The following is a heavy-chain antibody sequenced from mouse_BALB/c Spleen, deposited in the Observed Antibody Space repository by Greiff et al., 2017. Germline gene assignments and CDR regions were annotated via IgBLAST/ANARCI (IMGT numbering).Heavy chain of an antibody. Sequence: EVQGVESGGGLVQPGGSLRLSCATSGFTFTDYYMSWVRQPPGKALEWLGFIRNKANGYTTEYSASVKGRFTISRDNSQSILYLQMNTLRAEDSATYYCTRGGWLLRYAMDYWGQGTSVTVSS. CDR2: IRNKANGYTT. J-gene: IGHJ4*01. CDR1: GFTFTDYY. D-gene: IGHD2-3*01. V-gene: IGHV7-3*02. CDR3: TRGGWLLRYAMDY.